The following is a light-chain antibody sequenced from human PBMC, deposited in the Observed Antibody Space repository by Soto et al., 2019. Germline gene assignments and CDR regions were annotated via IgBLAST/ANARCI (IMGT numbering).Light chain of an antibody. CDR3: QQYGSSVQ. CDR2: GAS. V-gene: IGKV3-20*01. J-gene: IGKJ4*02. CDR1: QRVTSKY. Sequence: EIVLTQSPDTLYLSQGERATLSCRASQRVTSKYLAWYQQKPGQAPRLLIHGASNRATGIPDRLSGSVSGTDVTLTISRLEPEDFALYYCQQYGSSVQFGGGTKVEIK.